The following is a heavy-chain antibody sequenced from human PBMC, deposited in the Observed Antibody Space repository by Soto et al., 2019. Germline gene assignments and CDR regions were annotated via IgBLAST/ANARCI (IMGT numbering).Heavy chain of an antibody. V-gene: IGHV1-69*13. Sequence: SVKVSCKASGGTFSSYAISWVRQAPGQGLEWMGGIIPIFGTANYAQKFQGRVTITADESTSTAYMELSSLRSEDTAVYYCARGMGGAWSCTKRVNWFAPWGQGTLVTGSS. CDR3: ARGMGGAWSCTKRVNWFAP. D-gene: IGHD3-10*01. J-gene: IGHJ5*02. CDR2: IIPIFGTA. CDR1: GGTFSSYA.